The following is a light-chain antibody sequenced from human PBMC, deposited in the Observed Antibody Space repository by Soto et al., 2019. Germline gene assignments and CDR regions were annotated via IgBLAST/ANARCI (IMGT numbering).Light chain of an antibody. V-gene: IGLV2-11*01. Sequence: QSVLTQPRSVSGSPGQSVTISCTGTSSDVGAYNYVSWYQQHPGKAPKLMTYVVSKRPSGVPDRFSGSKSGNTASLTISGLQAEDEADYYCCSYADNYSYVFGTGTKVTVL. J-gene: IGLJ1*01. CDR1: SSDVGAYNY. CDR2: VVS. CDR3: CSYADNYSYV.